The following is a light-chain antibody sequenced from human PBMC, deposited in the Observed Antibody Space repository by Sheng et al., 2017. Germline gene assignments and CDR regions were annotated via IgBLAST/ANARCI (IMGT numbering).Light chain of an antibody. CDR1: QTVRSS. J-gene: IGKJ1*01. Sequence: EIVLKQSPGTLSLSPGERATLSCRASQTVRSSIAWYYQKPGQAPRLLIYDAFRRATGTPDRFGGSGSGTDFTLTISRLQPEDFAVYYCQQYGSSPRTFGQGTKVEI. V-gene: IGKV3-20*01. CDR3: QQYGSSPRT. CDR2: DAF.